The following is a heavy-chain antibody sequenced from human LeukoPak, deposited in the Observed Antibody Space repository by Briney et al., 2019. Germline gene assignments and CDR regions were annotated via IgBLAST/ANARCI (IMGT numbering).Heavy chain of an antibody. V-gene: IGHV3-9*01. Sequence: GRSLRLSCAASGFTFDDYAMHWVRQAPGKGLEWVSGISWNSGSIGYADSVKGRFTISRDNAKNSLDLQMNSLRAEDTALYYCAKDIAAAGSYFDYWGQGTLVTVSS. D-gene: IGHD6-13*01. CDR3: AKDIAAAGSYFDY. J-gene: IGHJ4*02. CDR1: GFTFDDYA. CDR2: ISWNSGSI.